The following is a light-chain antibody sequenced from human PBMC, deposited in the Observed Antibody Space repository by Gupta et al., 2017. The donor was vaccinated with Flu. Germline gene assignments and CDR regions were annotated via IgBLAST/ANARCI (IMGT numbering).Light chain of an antibody. Sequence: ESASLSCRSSQSVSSSYLAGYQQKPGQAPRLLIYGASSRATGIPDRFSGSGSGTDFTLTISRLEPEDFAVYYCQQYGSSPRTFGQGTKVEIK. CDR3: QQYGSSPRT. CDR2: GAS. J-gene: IGKJ1*01. CDR1: QSVSSSY. V-gene: IGKV3-20*01.